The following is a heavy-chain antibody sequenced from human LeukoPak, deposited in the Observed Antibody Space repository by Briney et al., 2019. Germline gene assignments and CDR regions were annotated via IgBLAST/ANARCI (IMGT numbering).Heavy chain of an antibody. D-gene: IGHD3-22*01. V-gene: IGHV4-39*01. J-gene: IGHJ4*02. CDR2: IYYDGRT. CDR1: GGAMTSGVYY. CDR3: ARYDGSGYYPYFDS. Sequence: SETLSLTCTVSGGAMTSGVYYWGWIRQPPGKGLEWIGNIYYDGRTYSNASLKSRVTLSVDTSNNQFSLKLSSVTAADTAVYYCARYDGSGYYPYFDSWGQGSLVTVSS.